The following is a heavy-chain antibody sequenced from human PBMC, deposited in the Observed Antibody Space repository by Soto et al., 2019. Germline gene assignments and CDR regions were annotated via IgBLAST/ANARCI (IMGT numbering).Heavy chain of an antibody. CDR3: ALSQPYYDFWSGYYTTGIFDY. CDR2: ISGSGGST. J-gene: IGHJ4*02. Sequence: GGSLRLSCAASGFTFSSYAMSWVRQAPGKGLEWVSAISGSGGSTYYADSVKGRFTISRDNSKNTLYLQMNSLRAEDTAVYYCALSQPYYDFWSGYYTTGIFDYWGQGTLVTVSS. V-gene: IGHV3-23*01. D-gene: IGHD3-3*01. CDR1: GFTFSSYA.